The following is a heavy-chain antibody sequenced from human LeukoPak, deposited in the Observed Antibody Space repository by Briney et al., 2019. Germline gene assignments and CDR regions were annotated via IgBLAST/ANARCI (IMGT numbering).Heavy chain of an antibody. V-gene: IGHV1-18*01. CDR1: GYTFSDYG. CDR3: ARDVSRGYMDY. J-gene: IGHJ4*02. CDR2: ISVSSGTT. Sequence: ASVKVSCKASGYTFSDYGVTWVRPAPGQGLEWMGWISVSSGTTTYAEVFQGRLTLTTDASTNTAFMDLTSLTSDDTAVYYCARDVSRGYMDYWGQGSLVTVAS.